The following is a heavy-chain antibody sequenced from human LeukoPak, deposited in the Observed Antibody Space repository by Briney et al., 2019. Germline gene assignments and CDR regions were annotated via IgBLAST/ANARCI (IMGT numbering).Heavy chain of an antibody. CDR3: TRYSGRTDY. Sequence: PGGSLRLSCAATGFTFSPHYMDWVRQSPGQGPEWVGLITNKADGYTTIYAASVKGRFTISRDDSKSIAYLQMNSLKTEDTAVYYCTRYSGRTDYWGQGTLVSVSS. D-gene: IGHD5-18*01. V-gene: IGHV3-72*01. CDR2: ITNKADGYTT. J-gene: IGHJ4*02. CDR1: GFTFSPHY.